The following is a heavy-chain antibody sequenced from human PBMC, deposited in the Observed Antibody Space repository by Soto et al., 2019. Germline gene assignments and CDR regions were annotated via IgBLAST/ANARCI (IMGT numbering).Heavy chain of an antibody. J-gene: IGHJ5*02. CDR1: GLSLSTSGVG. D-gene: IGHD2-15*01. V-gene: IGHV2-5*02. CDR3: ADRRKFCRGNSCYSIWCDP. CDR2: IYWDDDK. Sequence: QITLKESGPTLVKPTQTLTLTCTFSGLSLSTSGVGVGWIRQPPGKALEWLALIYWDDDKRYSPSLKSRLTITKDASKNKVDLTMTNKDPVDTATYDCADRRKFCRGNSCYSIWCDPWGQGTLVTVSS.